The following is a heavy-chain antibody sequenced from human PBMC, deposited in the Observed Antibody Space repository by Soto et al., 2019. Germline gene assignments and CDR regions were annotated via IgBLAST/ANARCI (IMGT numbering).Heavy chain of an antibody. J-gene: IGHJ4*02. V-gene: IGHV1-18*01. CDR3: TRTPRGAGTFDY. Sequence: QVQLVQSGAEVRKPGASVKVSCEASGYTFTTYDISWVRQAPGQGLEWLGWISAYSGDKKYAQKFQGRVTMTTDTSTITAYMELRSLRSDDTAIYYCTRTPRGAGTFDYWGQVTLVTVSS. CDR2: ISAYSGDK. D-gene: IGHD2-15*01. CDR1: GYTFTTYD.